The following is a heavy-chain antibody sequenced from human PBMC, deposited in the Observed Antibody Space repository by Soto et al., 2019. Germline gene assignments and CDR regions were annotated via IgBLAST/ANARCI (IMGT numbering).Heavy chain of an antibody. CDR2: INHSGST. CDR3: ARTSIFGGGYYFDY. D-gene: IGHD3-3*01. V-gene: IGHV4-34*01. Sequence: QVQLQQWGAGLLKPSETLSLTCAVYGGSFSGYYWSWIRQPPGKGLEWIGEINHSGSTNYNPSLKSRVTISVDTSKNQFSLNLSSVTAADTAVYYCARTSIFGGGYYFDYWGQGTLVTVSS. J-gene: IGHJ4*02. CDR1: GGSFSGYY.